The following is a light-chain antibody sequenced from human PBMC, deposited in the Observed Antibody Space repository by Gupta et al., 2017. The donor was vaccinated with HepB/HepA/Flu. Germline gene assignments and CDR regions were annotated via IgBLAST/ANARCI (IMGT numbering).Light chain of an antibody. CDR3: QQEDSTPVT. V-gene: IGKV4-1*01. Sequence: DIVITHSPRSLAISLGERATIHCKSSPSVLYTLINKKYLAWYQQKPGQPPRLLIYGASTREYGVPDRFSGSGSGTDFTLTISSRQAEDVAVYYCQQEDSTPVTFGQGTKLEIK. CDR2: GAS. J-gene: IGKJ2*01. CDR1: PSVLYTLINKKY.